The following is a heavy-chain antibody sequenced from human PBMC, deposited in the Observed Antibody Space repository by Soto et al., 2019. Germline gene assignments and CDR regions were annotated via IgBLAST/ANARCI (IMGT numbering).Heavy chain of an antibody. V-gene: IGHV4-59*01. D-gene: IGHD4-17*01. Sequence: NPSETLSLTCSVSGASISSYYWSWFRQAPGKGLEYIGYIHNGDRTNYNPSLESRVTISADTSKNQFSLRLSSVAAADTAMYYCSYGDSPGPIDHWGQGTLVTVSS. CDR1: GASISSYY. J-gene: IGHJ4*02. CDR3: SYGDSPGPIDH. CDR2: IHNGDRT.